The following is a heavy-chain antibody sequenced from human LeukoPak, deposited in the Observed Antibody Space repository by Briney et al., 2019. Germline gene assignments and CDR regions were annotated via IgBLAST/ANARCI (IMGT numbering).Heavy chain of an antibody. Sequence: GGSLRLSCAASGFTFSSYWMNWVRQAPGKGLEWVANIKQDGSEKYYVDSVKGRFTIPRDNAKNSLYLQMNSLRAEDTAVYYCVRERYDAFDIWGQGTVVTVSS. D-gene: IGHD4-17*01. CDR3: VRERYDAFDI. V-gene: IGHV3-7*04. J-gene: IGHJ3*02. CDR2: IKQDGSEK. CDR1: GFTFSSYW.